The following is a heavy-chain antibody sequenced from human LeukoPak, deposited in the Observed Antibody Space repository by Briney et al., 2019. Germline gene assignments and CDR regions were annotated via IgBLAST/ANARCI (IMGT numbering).Heavy chain of an antibody. J-gene: IGHJ6*02. CDR3: ARWAAAGTYYYGMDV. Sequence: ASVKVSCKASVGTFSSYAISWVRQAPGQGLEWMGGLIPIFGTANYAQKFQGRVTITADESTSTAYMELSSLRSEDTAVYYCARWAAAGTYYYGMDVWGQGTTVTVSS. CDR2: LIPIFGTA. CDR1: VGTFSSYA. V-gene: IGHV1-69*13. D-gene: IGHD6-13*01.